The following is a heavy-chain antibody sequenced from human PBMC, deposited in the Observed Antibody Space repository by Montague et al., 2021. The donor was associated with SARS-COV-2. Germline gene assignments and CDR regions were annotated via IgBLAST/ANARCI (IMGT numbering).Heavy chain of an antibody. CDR3: ARGKGVYAINGDFNF. CDR1: GGSFNGYY. V-gene: IGHV4-34*01. D-gene: IGHD2-8*01. Sequence: SETLSLTCGVDGGSFNGYYWSWIRQPPGKGLEWIGEINHCGSTNNNPSLKTRVTISIDTSKNQFSLKLSSVTAADTAVYYCARGKGVYAINGDFNFWGQGTMVTVSS. CDR2: INHCGST. J-gene: IGHJ4*02.